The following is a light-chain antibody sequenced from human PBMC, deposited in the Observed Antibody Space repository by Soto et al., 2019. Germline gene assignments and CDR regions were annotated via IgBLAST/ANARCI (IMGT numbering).Light chain of an antibody. V-gene: IGLV2-8*01. J-gene: IGLJ3*02. CDR2: GVT. Sequence: QSVLAQPPSASGSPGQSVTISCTGSGSDIGAYNFVSWYQQHPVKAPKLMIFGVTERPSGVPDRFSGSKSGNTASLTVSGLQAYDEAVYYCYSYAGRNIWVFGGGTKLTVL. CDR1: GSDIGAYNF. CDR3: YSYAGRNIWV.